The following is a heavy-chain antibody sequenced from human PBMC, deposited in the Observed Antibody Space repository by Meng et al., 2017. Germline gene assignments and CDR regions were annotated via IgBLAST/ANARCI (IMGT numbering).Heavy chain of an antibody. Sequence: LLQFGAQEKKAGPSVQLSCKAPGYTFNGGYIHGVHQAPGRGLAWMGRIIPRGSDANSAQKFQGRVTRTCDTSINTAYMELSRLRSADTAIYYCARDGGNYDFDYWGQGTLVTVSS. J-gene: IGHJ4*02. CDR3: ARDGGNYDFDY. CDR2: IIPRGSDA. D-gene: IGHD1-7*01. CDR1: GYTFNGGY. V-gene: IGHV1-2*06.